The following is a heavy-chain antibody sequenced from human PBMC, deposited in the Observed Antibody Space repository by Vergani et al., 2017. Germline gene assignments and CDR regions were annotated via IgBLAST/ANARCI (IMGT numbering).Heavy chain of an antibody. Sequence: QVQLVESGGGVVQPGRSLRLSCAASGFTFSSYGMHWVRQAPGKGLEWVSVIYSGGSTYYADSVKGRFTISRDNSKNTLYLQMNSLRAEDTAVYYCARDSARGGYDYWGQGTLVTVSS. CDR1: GFTFSSYG. D-gene: IGHD3-10*01. CDR2: IYSGGST. CDR3: ARDSARGGYDY. V-gene: IGHV3-NL1*01. J-gene: IGHJ4*02.